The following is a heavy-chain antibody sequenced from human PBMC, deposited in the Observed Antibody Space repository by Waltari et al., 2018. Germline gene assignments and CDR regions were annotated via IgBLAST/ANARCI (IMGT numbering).Heavy chain of an antibody. D-gene: IGHD3-22*01. V-gene: IGHV1-18*01. CDR2: ISAYNGNT. CDR3: ARVRGGYYDSSGLFDY. Sequence: QVQLVQSGAEVKKPGASVKVSCKATGYTFTSYGISWVRRAPGQGLEWMGWISAYNGNTNYAQKLQGRVTMTTDTSTSTAYMELRSLRSDDTAVYYCARVRGGYYDSSGLFDYWGQGTLVTVSS. CDR1: GYTFTSYG. J-gene: IGHJ4*02.